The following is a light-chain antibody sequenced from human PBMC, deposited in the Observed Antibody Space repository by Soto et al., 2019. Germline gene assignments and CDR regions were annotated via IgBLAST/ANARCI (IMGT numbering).Light chain of an antibody. Sequence: QSVLTQPASVSGSPGQSITISCTGTSSDVGSYSLVSWYQQLPGKAPKLIIYEVSRRPSGVSNRFSGSKSGNTASLTISGLQAEDEADYYCCSWAGSNTFYFFGTGTKVTVL. CDR3: CSWAGSNTFYF. CDR2: EVS. CDR1: SSDVGSYSL. V-gene: IGLV2-23*02. J-gene: IGLJ1*01.